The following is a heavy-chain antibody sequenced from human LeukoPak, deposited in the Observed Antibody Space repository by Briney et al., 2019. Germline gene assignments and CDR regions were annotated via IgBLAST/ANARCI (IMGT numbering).Heavy chain of an antibody. D-gene: IGHD2-2*01. V-gene: IGHV3-33*01. CDR2: IWYDGSNK. CDR1: GFTFSSYG. CDR3: ARGGRGYQLIWGYYFDY. J-gene: IGHJ4*02. Sequence: GGSLRLSCAASGFTFSSYGMHWVRQAPGKGLEWVAVIWYDGSNKYYADSVKGRFTISRDNSKNTLYLQMNSLRAEDTAVYYCARGGRGYQLIWGYYFDYWGQGTLVTVSS.